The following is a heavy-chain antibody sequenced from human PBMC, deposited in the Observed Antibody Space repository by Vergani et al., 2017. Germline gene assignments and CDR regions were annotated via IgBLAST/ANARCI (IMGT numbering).Heavy chain of an antibody. CDR3: ARDLGVPDY. Sequence: EVQLVESGGGLVQPGGSLRLSCAASGFTFSNYWMHWVRHYPGKGLMWVSRTNNDGSSIEYADSVKGRFTIFRDNAKNTVYLQMNGLKIEDTAVYYCARDLGVPDYWGQGTLVTVSS. CDR2: TNNDGSSI. J-gene: IGHJ4*02. D-gene: IGHD3-16*01. V-gene: IGHV3-74*01. CDR1: GFTFSNYW.